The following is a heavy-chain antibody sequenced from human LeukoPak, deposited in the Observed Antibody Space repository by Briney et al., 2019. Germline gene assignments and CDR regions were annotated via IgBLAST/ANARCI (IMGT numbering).Heavy chain of an antibody. CDR3: AKERGCSVGSCARIPDY. CDR2: ISSSSSYI. J-gene: IGHJ4*02. Sequence: GGSLRLSCAASGFTFSSYSMNWVRQAPGKGLEWVSSISSSSSYIYYADSVKGRFTISRDNSKNTLYLQMNSLRAEDTAVFYCAKERGCSVGSCARIPDYWGQGTLVTVSS. D-gene: IGHD2-15*01. CDR1: GFTFSSYS. V-gene: IGHV3-21*04.